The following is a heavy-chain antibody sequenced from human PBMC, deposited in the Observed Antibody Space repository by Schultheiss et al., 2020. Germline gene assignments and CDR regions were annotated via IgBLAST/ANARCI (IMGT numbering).Heavy chain of an antibody. V-gene: IGHV3-23*01. CDR2: ISGSGGST. D-gene: IGHD3-16*02. J-gene: IGHJ6*02. Sequence: WGSLRLSCAASGFTFSSYAMSWVRQAPGKGLEWVSAISGSGGSTYYADSVKGRFTISRDNSKNTLYLQMNSLRAEDTAVYYCAKDDYVWGSYRSAYYYYGMDVWGQGTTVTVSS. CDR3: AKDDYVWGSYRSAYYYYGMDV. CDR1: GFTFSSYA.